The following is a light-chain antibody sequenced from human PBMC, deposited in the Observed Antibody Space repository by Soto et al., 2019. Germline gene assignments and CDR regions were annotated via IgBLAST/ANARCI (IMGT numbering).Light chain of an antibody. V-gene: IGLV1-40*01. Sequence: QAVVTQPPSVSGAPGQSVTISCTGSSSNIGTGYAVHWYQQLPGTAPKLLIHGNTNRPSGVPDRFSGSKSGTSASLAITGLQAEDEADYYCQSYDSGLSGLVFGGGTKVTVL. CDR2: GNT. CDR1: SSNIGTGYA. CDR3: QSYDSGLSGLV. J-gene: IGLJ2*01.